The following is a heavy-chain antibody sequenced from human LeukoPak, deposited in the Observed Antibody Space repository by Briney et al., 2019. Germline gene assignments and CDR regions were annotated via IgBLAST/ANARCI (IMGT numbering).Heavy chain of an antibody. J-gene: IGHJ6*04. CDR2: INHSGST. D-gene: IGHD2-2*01. V-gene: IGHV4-34*01. Sequence: SETLSLTCAVYGGSFSGYYWSWIRQPPGKGLEWIGEINHSGSTNYNPSPKSRVTISVDTSKNQFSLKLSSVTAADTAVYYCARGHDVVVPAASPLYGMDVWGKGTTVTVSS. CDR3: ARGHDVVVPAASPLYGMDV. CDR1: GGSFSGYY.